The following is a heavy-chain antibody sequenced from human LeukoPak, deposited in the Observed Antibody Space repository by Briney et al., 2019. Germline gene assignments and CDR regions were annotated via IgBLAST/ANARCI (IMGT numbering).Heavy chain of an antibody. CDR2: ISTSSSYI. V-gene: IGHV3-21*01. J-gene: IGHJ4*02. CDR3: ARAPLHLAMYHYFDY. CDR1: GFTFSSYS. Sequence: GGSLRLSCAASGFTFSSYSMNWVRQAPGKGLEWVSYISTSSSYIHYADSVNGRFTISRDNAKKSLFLQMNSLRAEDTAVYYCARAPLHLAMYHYFDYWGQGTLVTVSS. D-gene: IGHD2-2*01.